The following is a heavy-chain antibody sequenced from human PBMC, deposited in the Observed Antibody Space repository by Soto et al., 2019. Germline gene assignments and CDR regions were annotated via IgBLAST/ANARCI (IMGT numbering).Heavy chain of an antibody. D-gene: IGHD2-2*01. J-gene: IGHJ6*02. V-gene: IGHV3-74*01. CDR2: INSDGSST. Sequence: PGGSLRLSCAASRFTFSSYWWHCCRQAPVKGLVWVSRINSDGSSTRYADSVKGRFTISRDNAKNTLYLQMNSLRAEDTAVYYCTRDLQGVLYYYYGMDVCGQGTTVTVSS. CDR1: RFTFSSYW. CDR3: TRDLQGVLYYYYGMDV.